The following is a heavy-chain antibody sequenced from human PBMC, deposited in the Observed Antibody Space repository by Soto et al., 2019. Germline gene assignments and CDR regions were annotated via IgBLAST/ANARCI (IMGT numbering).Heavy chain of an antibody. Sequence: ASVKVSCKASGYTFTGYYMHWVRQAPGQGLEWMGWINPNSGGTNYAQKFQGRVTMTRDTSISTAYMELSRLRSDDTAVYYCARANRYCSSTSGYTPGDYGMDVWGQETTVTVSS. CDR3: ARANRYCSSTSGYTPGDYGMDV. V-gene: IGHV1-2*02. CDR1: GYTFTGYY. J-gene: IGHJ6*02. CDR2: INPNSGGT. D-gene: IGHD2-2*02.